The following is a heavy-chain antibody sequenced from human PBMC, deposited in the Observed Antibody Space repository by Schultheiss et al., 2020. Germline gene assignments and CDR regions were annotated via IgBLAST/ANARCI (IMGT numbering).Heavy chain of an antibody. D-gene: IGHD3-10*01. CDR2: ISAYNGNT. V-gene: IGHV1-18*01. CDR1: GYTFTSYG. Sequence: ASVKVSCKASGYTFTSYGISWVRQAPGQGLEWMGWISAYNGNTNYAQKLQGRVTMTTDTSTSTAYMELRSLRSDDTAVYYCAKDLGDQWFGDLDQWGLGTLVTVSS. J-gene: IGHJ5*02. CDR3: AKDLGDQWFGDLDQ.